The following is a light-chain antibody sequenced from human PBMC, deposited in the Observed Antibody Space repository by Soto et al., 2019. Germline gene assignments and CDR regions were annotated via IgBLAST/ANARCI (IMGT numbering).Light chain of an antibody. Sequence: EIVLTQSPGTLSLSPGERATLSCRASQSVSSSYLAWYQQKPGQAPRLLIYGASSSATGIPDRFSGSGSGTDFTLNISRLEPEDFAVYYCQQYGSSPGYTFGQGTKLEIK. CDR1: QSVSSSY. CDR2: GAS. V-gene: IGKV3-20*01. CDR3: QQYGSSPGYT. J-gene: IGKJ2*01.